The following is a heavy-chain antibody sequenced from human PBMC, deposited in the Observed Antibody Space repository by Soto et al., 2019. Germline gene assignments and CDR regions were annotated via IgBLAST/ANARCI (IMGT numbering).Heavy chain of an antibody. CDR1: GFTSSSYW. D-gene: IGHD3-22*01. Sequence: EVQLVESGGGLVQPGGSLRLSCAASGFTSSSYWIHWVRQAPGKGLVWVSRISNDGSSTNYADTVKGRFTISRDNSKNTVYLQMNSLSSEDTAVYYCARDTYYYDSSDHFSADAFDIWGQETMVTVSS. CDR3: ARDTYYYDSSDHFSADAFDI. CDR2: ISNDGSST. V-gene: IGHV3-74*01. J-gene: IGHJ3*02.